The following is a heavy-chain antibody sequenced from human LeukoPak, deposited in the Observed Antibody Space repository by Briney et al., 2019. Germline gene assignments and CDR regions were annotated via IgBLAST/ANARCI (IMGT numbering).Heavy chain of an antibody. CDR3: TRLKGWLPYMDV. J-gene: IGHJ6*03. CDR1: GFTFGDYA. CDR2: IRSKAYGGTT. V-gene: IGHV3-49*04. D-gene: IGHD6-19*01. Sequence: GGSLRLSCTGSGFTFGDYAMSWVRQAPGKGLECIGFIRSKAYGGTTENAASVKGRFTISRDDSKNIAYLQMNSLETEDTAVYYCTRLKGWLPYMDVWGKGTSVTISS.